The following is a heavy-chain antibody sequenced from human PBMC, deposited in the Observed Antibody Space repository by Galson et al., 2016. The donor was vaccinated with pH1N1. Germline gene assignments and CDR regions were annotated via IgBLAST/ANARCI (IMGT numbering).Heavy chain of an antibody. J-gene: IGHJ4*02. D-gene: IGHD6-13*01. V-gene: IGHV3-23*01. CDR2: ISGSGIST. Sequence: MFWFRQAPGKGLEWVSSISGSGISTYYADSVKGRFTISRDNSKNTLYLQMNSLRAEDTALYYCAKDRNRIVALQGYFDSWGQGSLVTVSS. CDR3: AKDRNRIVALQGYFDS.